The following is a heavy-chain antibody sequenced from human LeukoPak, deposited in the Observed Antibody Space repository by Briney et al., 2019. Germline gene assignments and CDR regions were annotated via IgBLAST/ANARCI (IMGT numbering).Heavy chain of an antibody. CDR1: GYTFTGYY. CDR3: ASFIAAAGGFDY. Sequence: ASVKVSCKASGYTFTGYYMHWVRQAPGQGLEWTGWINPNSGGTNYAQKFQGRVTMTRDTSISTAYMELSRLRSDDTAVYYCASFIAAAGGFDYWGQGTLVTVSS. CDR2: INPNSGGT. D-gene: IGHD6-13*01. V-gene: IGHV1-2*02. J-gene: IGHJ4*02.